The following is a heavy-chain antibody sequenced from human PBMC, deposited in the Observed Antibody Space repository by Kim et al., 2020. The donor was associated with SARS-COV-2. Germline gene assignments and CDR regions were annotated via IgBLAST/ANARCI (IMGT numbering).Heavy chain of an antibody. J-gene: IGHJ6*02. D-gene: IGHD4-17*01. CDR3: AKRTVTTRDYYYYGMDV. Sequence: VKGQFTISRDKSKNTLYLQMNSLRAEDTAVYYCAKRTVTTRDYYYYGMDVWGQGTTVTVSS. V-gene: IGHV3-23*01.